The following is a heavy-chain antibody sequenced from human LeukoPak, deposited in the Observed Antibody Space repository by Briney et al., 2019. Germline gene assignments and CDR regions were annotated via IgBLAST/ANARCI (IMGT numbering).Heavy chain of an antibody. CDR1: GYSFTSYW. J-gene: IGHJ6*02. D-gene: IGHD6-19*01. Sequence: GESLKISCKGSGYSFTSYWIGWVRQMPGKGLEWMGIIYPGDSDTRYSPSFQGQVTISADKSISTAYLQWSSLKASDTAMYYCARGRIAVAGYYYYGMDVWGQGTTVTVSS. CDR2: IYPGDSDT. V-gene: IGHV5-51*01. CDR3: ARGRIAVAGYYYYGMDV.